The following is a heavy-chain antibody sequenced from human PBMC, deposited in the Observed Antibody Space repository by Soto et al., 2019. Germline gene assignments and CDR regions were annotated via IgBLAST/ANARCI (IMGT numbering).Heavy chain of an antibody. CDR2: ISGGGGST. CDR1: GFTFSTYA. V-gene: IGHV3-23*01. CDR3: AIFPSGVAR. Sequence: PGGSLRLSCAASGFTFSTYAMNWVRQAPGKGLEWVSAISGGGGSTYCADSVKGRVTISRDNSKSTLYLQMSSLRAEDTAVYYCAIFPSGVARWGQGTLVTVSS. J-gene: IGHJ4*02. D-gene: IGHD3-3*01.